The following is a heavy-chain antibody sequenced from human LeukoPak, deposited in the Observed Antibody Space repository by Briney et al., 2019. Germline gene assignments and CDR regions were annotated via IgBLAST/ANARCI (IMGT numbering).Heavy chain of an antibody. J-gene: IGHJ6*03. CDR1: GFTFSDYW. D-gene: IGHD3-10*01. Sequence: GGSLRLSCAGSGFTFSDYWMTWVRQTPGKGLEWVANINEDGSDKYYVDSVKGRFTISRDNAKNSLYLQMNSLRAEDTAVYYCARDVVFGYYYNYMDVWGKGTTVTVSS. CDR2: INEDGSDK. V-gene: IGHV3-7*01. CDR3: ARDVVFGYYYNYMDV.